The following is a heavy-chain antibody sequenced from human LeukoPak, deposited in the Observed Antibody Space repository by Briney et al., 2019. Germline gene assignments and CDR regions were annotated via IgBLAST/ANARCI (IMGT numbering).Heavy chain of an antibody. Sequence: PGGSLRLSCADSRFTVSSNYMSWVRQAPGKGLEWVSVIYSGGSTYYADSVKGRFTISRDNSKNTLYLQMNSLRAEDTAVYYCARDGDSGSQDAFDIWGQGTMVTVSS. J-gene: IGHJ3*02. V-gene: IGHV3-66*02. D-gene: IGHD1-26*01. CDR2: IYSGGST. CDR1: RFTVSSNY. CDR3: ARDGDSGSQDAFDI.